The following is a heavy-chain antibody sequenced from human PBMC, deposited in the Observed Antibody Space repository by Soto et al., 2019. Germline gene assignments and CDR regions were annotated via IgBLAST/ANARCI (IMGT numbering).Heavy chain of an antibody. V-gene: IGHV3-23*01. J-gene: IGHJ6*02. CDR3: AKDPPSERMQPDYGMDV. CDR1: GFAFRTYA. CDR2: ISGSGTNT. Sequence: EVQLLESGGGLVQPGGSLRLSCAASGFAFRTYAMSWVRQAPGKGLECVSAISGSGTNTYYADSVKGRFTISRDNSKDTVYLQMNSLRVEDTAVYYCAKDPPSERMQPDYGMDVWGQGTTVTVSS. D-gene: IGHD6-13*01.